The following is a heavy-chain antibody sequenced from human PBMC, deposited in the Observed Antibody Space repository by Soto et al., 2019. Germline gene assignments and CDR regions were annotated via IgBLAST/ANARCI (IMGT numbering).Heavy chain of an antibody. CDR2: ISGSGGST. V-gene: IGHV3-23*01. J-gene: IGHJ4*02. Sequence: PGGSLRLSWAASGFTFSSYAMSWVRQAPGKGLEWVSAISGSGGSTYYADSVKGRFTISRDNSKNALYLQMNSLRAEDTAVYYCAKDHYGSGSYYHPLIDYWGQGTLVTVSS. D-gene: IGHD3-10*01. CDR1: GFTFSSYA. CDR3: AKDHYGSGSYYHPLIDY.